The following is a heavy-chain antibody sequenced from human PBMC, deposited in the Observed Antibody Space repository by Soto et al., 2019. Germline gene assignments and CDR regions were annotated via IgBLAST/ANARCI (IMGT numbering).Heavy chain of an antibody. CDR2: ISFDGSNK. CDR1: GFTFSSYA. D-gene: IGHD5-12*01. V-gene: IGHV3-30-3*01. J-gene: IGHJ4*02. Sequence: QVQLVESGGGVVQPGRSLRLSCAASGFTFSSYAMHWVRQAPGKGLEWVAVISFDGSNKYYADSVKDRFTVSRDNSKNTLYVQMNSLRAEDTAVYYCGRDRRFGNGYNLGFGYWGQGTLVTVSS. CDR3: GRDRRFGNGYNLGFGY.